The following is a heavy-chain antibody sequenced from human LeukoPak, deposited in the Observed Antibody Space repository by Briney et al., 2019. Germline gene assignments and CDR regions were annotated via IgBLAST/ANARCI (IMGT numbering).Heavy chain of an antibody. Sequence: GRSLRLSCAASGFTFGSYGMHWVRQAPGKGLEWVAVIWYDGSNKYYADSVKGRFTISRDNSKNTLYLQMNSLRAEDTAVYYCARDTGIAMGSPFDYWGQGTLVTVSS. D-gene: IGHD6-13*01. V-gene: IGHV3-33*01. CDR1: GFTFGSYG. CDR3: ARDTGIAMGSPFDY. CDR2: IWYDGSNK. J-gene: IGHJ4*02.